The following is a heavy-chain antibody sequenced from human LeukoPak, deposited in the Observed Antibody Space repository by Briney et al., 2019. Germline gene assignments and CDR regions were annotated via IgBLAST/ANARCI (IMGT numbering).Heavy chain of an antibody. D-gene: IGHD3-16*01. Sequence: LETLSLTCAVYGGSFSGYYWSWIRQPPGKGLEWIGEINHSGSTNYNPSLKSRVTISVDTSKNQFSLKLSSVTAADTAVYYRAIYSYDYVWGSYWGQGTLVTVSS. CDR2: INHSGST. J-gene: IGHJ4*02. V-gene: IGHV4-34*01. CDR1: GGSFSGYY. CDR3: AIYSYDYVWGSY.